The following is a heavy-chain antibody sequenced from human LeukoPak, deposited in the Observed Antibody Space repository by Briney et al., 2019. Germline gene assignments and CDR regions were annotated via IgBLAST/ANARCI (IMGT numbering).Heavy chain of an antibody. J-gene: IGHJ3*02. CDR1: GFTFSSYA. CDR2: ISGSGESS. Sequence: GGSLRLSCAASGFTFSSYAMSWVRQAPGKGLEWVSAISGSGESSYYADSVKGRFTISRDNSKNTLYLQMNSLRAEDTAVYYCATGGYCSSTSCYTAAFDIWGQGTMVTVSS. V-gene: IGHV3-23*01. D-gene: IGHD2-2*02. CDR3: ATGGYCSSTSCYTAAFDI.